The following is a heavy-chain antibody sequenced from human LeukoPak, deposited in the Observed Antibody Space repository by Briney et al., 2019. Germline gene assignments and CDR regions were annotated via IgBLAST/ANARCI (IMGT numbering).Heavy chain of an antibody. D-gene: IGHD5-24*01. CDR1: GFTFSTYG. J-gene: IGHJ6*03. V-gene: IGHV3-23*01. Sequence: GGSLRLSCAASGFTFSTYGMSWVRQAPGKGLEWVSGISGSGGSRFYTDSVKGRFTISRDNSKNTLYLQMNSLRAEDTAVYYCAKAMADYYYYMDVWGKGTTVTISS. CDR2: ISGSGGSR. CDR3: AKAMADYYYYMDV.